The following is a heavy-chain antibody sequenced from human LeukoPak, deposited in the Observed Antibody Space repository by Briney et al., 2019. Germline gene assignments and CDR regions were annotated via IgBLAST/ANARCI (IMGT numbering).Heavy chain of an antibody. J-gene: IGHJ4*02. V-gene: IGHV3-53*01. CDR3: ARDSNYDTSGHYY. CDR2: IYSGGNT. CDR1: GFTVSSNY. Sequence: PGGSLRLSCAASGFTVSSNYMSWVRQAPGKGLEWVSVIYSGGNTYSADSVKGRFTISRDNSKNTLYLQMNSLRAEDTAVYYCARDSNYDTSGHYYWGQGTLVTVSS. D-gene: IGHD3-22*01.